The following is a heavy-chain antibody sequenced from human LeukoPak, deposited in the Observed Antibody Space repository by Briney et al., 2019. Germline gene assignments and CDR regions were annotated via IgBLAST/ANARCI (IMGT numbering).Heavy chain of an antibody. Sequence: ASVKVSCKASGYTFSNYGISWVRQAPGLGLEWMGWTSYNGNTNYAQKFQDRVTMTTDTSTTTAYMELRSLESDDTAVYYCARHSGGGWQALCYWGQGTLVTVSS. CDR1: GYTFSNYG. V-gene: IGHV1-18*04. CDR3: ARHSGGGWQALCY. D-gene: IGHD2-15*01. CDR2: TSYNGNT. J-gene: IGHJ4*02.